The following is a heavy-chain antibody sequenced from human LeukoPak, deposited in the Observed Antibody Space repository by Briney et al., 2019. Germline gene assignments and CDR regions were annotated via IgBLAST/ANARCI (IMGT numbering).Heavy chain of an antibody. CDR3: VKGRSPALGAAAGDYFES. CDR1: GFTFDDYG. CDR2: VSWNGNDM. J-gene: IGHJ4*02. Sequence: GGSLRLSCAASGFTFDDYGMNWVRQVPGKGLEWVSGVSWNGNDMGYADSVKGRFSISRDNAKNSLYLQMNSLRPEDTALYYCVKGRSPALGAAAGDYFESWGQGTLVTVSS. D-gene: IGHD6-13*01. V-gene: IGHV3-9*01.